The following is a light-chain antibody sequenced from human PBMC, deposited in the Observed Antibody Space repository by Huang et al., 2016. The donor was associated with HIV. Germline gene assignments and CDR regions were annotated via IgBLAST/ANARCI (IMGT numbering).Light chain of an antibody. CDR3: QQYDYWPPVT. Sequence: IVMTQSPVPRSVSPGERAALSCRAGQSIKSNLAWYQKKPGQAPRLLSYGASTRATGVPARVSGIGSGTEFTLTINNLQSDDFAVYYCQQYDYWPPVTFGQGTKV. V-gene: IGKV3-15*01. CDR1: QSIKSN. J-gene: IGKJ1*01. CDR2: GAS.